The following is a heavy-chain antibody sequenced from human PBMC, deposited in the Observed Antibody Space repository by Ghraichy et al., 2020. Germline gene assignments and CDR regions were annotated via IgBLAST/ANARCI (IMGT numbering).Heavy chain of an antibody. CDR3: ARPYDYVWGSYRYPPGY. Sequence: GSLRLSCAASGFTFSSYEMNWVRQAPGKGLEWVSYISSSGSTIYYADSVKGRFTISRDNAKNSLYLQMNSLRAEDTAVYYCARPYDYVWGSYRYPPGYWGQGTLVTVSS. V-gene: IGHV3-48*03. CDR1: GFTFSSYE. D-gene: IGHD3-16*02. CDR2: ISSSGSTI. J-gene: IGHJ4*02.